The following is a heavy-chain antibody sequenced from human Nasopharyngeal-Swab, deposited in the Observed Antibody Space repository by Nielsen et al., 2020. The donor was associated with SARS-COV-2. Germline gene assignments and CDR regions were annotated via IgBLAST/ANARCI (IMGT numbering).Heavy chain of an antibody. J-gene: IGHJ4*02. D-gene: IGHD5-18*01. CDR3: ARDEQLCLDY. Sequence: GESLKISCTASGFTLSSYGMHWVRQSPGKGLEWVAVISHDGSNKYYADSVKGRFTISRDNSKNTLYLQMNSLRAEDTAVYYCARDEQLCLDYWGQGTLVTVSS. V-gene: IGHV3-30*03. CDR2: ISHDGSNK. CDR1: GFTLSSYG.